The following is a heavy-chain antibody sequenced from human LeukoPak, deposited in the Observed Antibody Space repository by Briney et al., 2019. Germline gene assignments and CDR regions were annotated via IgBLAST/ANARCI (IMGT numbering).Heavy chain of an antibody. J-gene: IGHJ4*02. CDR1: GGSINNYY. CDR3: ARHTPNFGFPFDY. D-gene: IGHD3-3*01. Sequence: SETLSLTCTVSGGSINNYYWSWIRQPPGKRLEWIGYIYYSGSTKYNPSLKSRLTISVDTSKNQFSLNLSSVTAADTAVYYCARHTPNFGFPFDYWGQGSLVTVSS. V-gene: IGHV4-59*08. CDR2: IYYSGST.